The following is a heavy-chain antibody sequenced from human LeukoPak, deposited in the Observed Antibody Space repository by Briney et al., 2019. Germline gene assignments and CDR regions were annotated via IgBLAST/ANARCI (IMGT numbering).Heavy chain of an antibody. CDR3: ARVSDTDAFDI. J-gene: IGHJ3*02. V-gene: IGHV1-2*02. CDR1: GYTFTGYY. D-gene: IGHD3-9*01. Sequence: REASVKVSCKASGYTFTGYYIHWVRQAPGQGLEWMGWISPNSGGTNYAQKFQGRVTMTRDTSITTAYMELSSLRSEATAVYYCARVSDTDAFDIWGQGTMVTVSS. CDR2: ISPNSGGT.